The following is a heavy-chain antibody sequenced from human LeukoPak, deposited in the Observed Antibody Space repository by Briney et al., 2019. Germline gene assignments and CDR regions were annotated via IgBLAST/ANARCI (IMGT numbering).Heavy chain of an antibody. CDR1: GGTFSSYA. J-gene: IGHJ5*02. CDR2: IIPIFGTA. V-gene: IGHV1-69*01. Sequence: SVKVSCKASGGTFSSYAISWVRQAPGQGLEWMGGIIPIFGTANYAQKFQGRVTITADESTSTAYMELSSLRSEDTVVYYCAGRDYGDYGSWLGFDPWGQGTLVTVSS. D-gene: IGHD4-17*01. CDR3: AGRDYGDYGSWLGFDP.